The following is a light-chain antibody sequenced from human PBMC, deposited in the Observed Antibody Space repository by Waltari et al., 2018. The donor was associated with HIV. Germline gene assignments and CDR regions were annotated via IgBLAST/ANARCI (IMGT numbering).Light chain of an antibody. Sequence: ETVLTQSPVTLSVSPGERVTLSCRASQSVSGNLVWYQQKPGQAPRLLIYAASSRATDIPARFSGSGSRTDYTLTISNLQSEDSAVYYCQQNIHWPPYTFGQGTKLEIK. V-gene: IGKV3-15*01. CDR1: QSVSGN. CDR2: AAS. CDR3: QQNIHWPPYT. J-gene: IGKJ2*01.